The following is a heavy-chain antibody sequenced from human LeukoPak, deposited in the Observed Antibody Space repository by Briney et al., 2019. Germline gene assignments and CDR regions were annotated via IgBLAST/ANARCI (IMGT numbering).Heavy chain of an antibody. V-gene: IGHV4-59*12. J-gene: IGHJ4*02. CDR2: IYYLGTT. CDR3: ARSPVAGTGIWYFDY. CDR1: GGSISGSY. D-gene: IGHD6-19*01. Sequence: PAETLSLTCTVSGGSISGSYWSWIRQPPGKGLEWIGHIYYLGTTKYNPSLKSRLTISVDTSKNQLSLKLSSLTAADTALYYCARSPVAGTGIWYFDYWGQGTLVTVSS.